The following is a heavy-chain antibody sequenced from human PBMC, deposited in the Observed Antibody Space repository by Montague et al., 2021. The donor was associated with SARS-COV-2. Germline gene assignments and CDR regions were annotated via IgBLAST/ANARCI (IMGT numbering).Heavy chain of an antibody. CDR1: GGSISSSSYY. D-gene: IGHD2-15*01. J-gene: IGHJ6*02. CDR2: IYYSGST. CDR3: ATEVVVGHYYYYYGMDV. V-gene: IGHV4-39*01. Sequence: SETLSLTCTVSGGSISSSSYYWGWIRQPPGKGLEWIGSIYYSGSTYYNPSLKSRVTISVDTSKNQFSLKLSFVTAADTAVYYCATEVVVGHYYYYYGMDVWGQGTTVTVSS.